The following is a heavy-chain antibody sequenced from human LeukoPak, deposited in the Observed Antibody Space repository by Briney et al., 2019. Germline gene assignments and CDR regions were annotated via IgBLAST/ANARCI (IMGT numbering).Heavy chain of an antibody. J-gene: IGHJ6*03. CDR3: ARHYAPGGIFGVVIIQDYYYYMDV. CDR1: GGSINTSPYY. D-gene: IGHD3-3*01. CDR2: INHSGST. Sequence: SETLSLTCTVSGGSINTSPYYWSWIRQPPGKGLEWIGEINHSGSTNYNPSLKSRVTISVDTSKNQFSLKLSSVTAADTAVYYCARHYAPGGIFGVVIIQDYYYYMDVWGKGTTVTVSS. V-gene: IGHV4-39*01.